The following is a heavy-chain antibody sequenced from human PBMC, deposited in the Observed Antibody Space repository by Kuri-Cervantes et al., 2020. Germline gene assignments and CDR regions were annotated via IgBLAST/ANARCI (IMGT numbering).Heavy chain of an antibody. V-gene: IGHV3-23*01. Sequence: GGSLRLSCIASGFTFSTYAMSWVRQTPGKGLEWVSRIRENGDFTYHADSVKGRFTISRDNSENTLYLQMNSLRAEDTAVYYCARTIRGYSGYDPDAFDIWGQGTMVTVSS. CDR2: IRENGDFT. CDR1: GFTFSTYA. CDR3: ARTIRGYSGYDPDAFDI. D-gene: IGHD5-12*01. J-gene: IGHJ3*02.